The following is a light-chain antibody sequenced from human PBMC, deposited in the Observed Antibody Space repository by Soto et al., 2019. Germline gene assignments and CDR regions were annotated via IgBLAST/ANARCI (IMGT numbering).Light chain of an antibody. CDR3: SSYTSSSTPYV. Sequence: ALTQPASVSVSPGHSITISCTGTSSDVGGYNYVSWYQQHPGKAPKLMIYDVSNRPSGVSNRFSGSKSGNTASLTISGLQAEDEADYYCSSYTSSSTPYVFGTGTKVTVL. J-gene: IGLJ1*01. CDR2: DVS. CDR1: SSDVGGYNY. V-gene: IGLV2-14*01.